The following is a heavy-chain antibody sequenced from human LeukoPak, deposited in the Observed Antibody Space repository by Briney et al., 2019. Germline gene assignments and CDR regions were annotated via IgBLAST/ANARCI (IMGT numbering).Heavy chain of an antibody. J-gene: IGHJ4*02. Sequence: KPGGSLRLSCAASGFTFSNAWMSWVRQAPGKGLEWVGRIKSKTDGGSTEYAAPVRGRFTISRDDSKNTLSLQLNSLRTEDTAVYYCTVLQIKTNWYIDYWGRGSLVTVSS. D-gene: IGHD1-1*01. CDR2: IKSKTDGGST. CDR3: TVLQIKTNWYIDY. V-gene: IGHV3-15*01. CDR1: GFTFSNAW.